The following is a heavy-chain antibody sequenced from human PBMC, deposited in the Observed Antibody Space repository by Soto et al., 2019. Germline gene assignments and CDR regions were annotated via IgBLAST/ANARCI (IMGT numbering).Heavy chain of an antibody. D-gene: IGHD2-2*01. J-gene: IGHJ6*02. CDR2: IIPIFGIP. CDR1: GGTFSRYS. Sequence: QVQLVQSGAEVKKPGSSVKVSCKASGGTFSRYSITWVRQAPGHGLEWIGRIIPIFGIPTYAQKFQGRVTFTADESTSTAYMELSSLRSDDTAVYYCAREDRDRETGLVPAAIDGMDVWCQGTTVTVSS. CDR3: AREDRDRETGLVPAAIDGMDV. V-gene: IGHV1-69*08.